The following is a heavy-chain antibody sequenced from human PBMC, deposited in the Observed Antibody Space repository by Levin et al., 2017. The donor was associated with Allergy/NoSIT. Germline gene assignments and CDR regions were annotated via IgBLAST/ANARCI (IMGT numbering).Heavy chain of an antibody. J-gene: IGHJ3*01. V-gene: IGHV3-30-3*01. CDR2: ISFGGSKK. CDR3: AAEPKNIVGVPADMGTFDG. Sequence: SCVASGLSFSNYVMHWVRQAPGKGLEWVAAISFGGSKKYYTDSVKGRFTISRDNSRNTLYLQINSLRLEDTAVYYCAAEPKNIVGVPADMGTFDGWGQGTMVTVSS. CDR1: GLSFSNYV. D-gene: IGHD2-2*01.